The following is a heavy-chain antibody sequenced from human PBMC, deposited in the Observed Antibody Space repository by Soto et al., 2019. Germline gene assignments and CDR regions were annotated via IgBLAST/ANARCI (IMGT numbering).Heavy chain of an antibody. J-gene: IGHJ3*02. CDR2: IRSKANSYAT. V-gene: IGHV3-73*01. D-gene: IGHD5-18*01. CDR1: GFTFSGSA. CDR3: TTWIQLPMAFDI. Sequence: GGSLRLSCAASGFTFSGSAMHWVRQASGKGLEWVGRIRSKANSYATAYAASVKGRFTISRDDSKNTAYLQMNSLKTEDTAVYYCTTWIQLPMAFDIWGQGTMVTVSS.